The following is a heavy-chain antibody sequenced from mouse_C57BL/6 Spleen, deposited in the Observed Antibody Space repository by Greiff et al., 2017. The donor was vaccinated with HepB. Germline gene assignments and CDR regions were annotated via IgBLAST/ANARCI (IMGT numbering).Heavy chain of an antibody. CDR3: ARQGFAY. V-gene: IGHV5-12*01. CDR2: ISNGGGST. CDR1: GFTFSDYY. J-gene: IGHJ3*01. Sequence: EVKLVESGGGLVQPGGSLKLSCAASGFTFSDYYMYWVRQTPEKRLEWVAYISNGGGSTYYPDTVKGRFTISRENAKNTLYLQMSRLKSEDTAMYYCARQGFAYWGQGTLVTVSA.